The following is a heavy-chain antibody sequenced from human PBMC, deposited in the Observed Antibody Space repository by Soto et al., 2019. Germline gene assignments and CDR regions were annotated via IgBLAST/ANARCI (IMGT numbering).Heavy chain of an antibody. V-gene: IGHV4-59*02. CDR2: VYDSGTVTT. Sequence: QVRLQESGPGLVKPSETLSLTCTVSGGSVRVYHWSWIRQSPGKGLEWIGYVYDSGTVTTSYNPSVKSRVTISVDPSKNEVSLKMTSVTAADTAVYYCARRWQQLSWFDVWGQGTLVTVSS. J-gene: IGHJ5*02. D-gene: IGHD1-1*01. CDR3: ARRWQQLSWFDV. CDR1: GGSVRVYH.